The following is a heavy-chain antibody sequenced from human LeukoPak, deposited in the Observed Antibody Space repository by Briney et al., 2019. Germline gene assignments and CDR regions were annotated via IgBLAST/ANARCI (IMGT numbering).Heavy chain of an antibody. D-gene: IGHD5-18*01. CDR3: ARVRGYSYGPDYFDY. CDR1: GFTVSSNY. CDR2: IYSGGST. V-gene: IGHV3-53*04. Sequence: GGSLRLSCAASGFTVSSNYRSWVRQAPGKGLEWVSVIYSGGSTYYADSVKGRFTISRHNSKNTLYLLMNSLRAEDTAVYYCARVRGYSYGPDYFDYWGQGTLVTVSS. J-gene: IGHJ4*02.